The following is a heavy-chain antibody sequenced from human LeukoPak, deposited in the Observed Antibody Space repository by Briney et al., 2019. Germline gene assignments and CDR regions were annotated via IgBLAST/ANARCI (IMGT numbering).Heavy chain of an antibody. D-gene: IGHD4-17*01. CDR1: GGSISSSSYY. CDR3: ARHKEGGDYGVDY. Sequence: SETLSLTCTVSGGSISSSSYYWGWIRQPPGKGLEWIGSIYYSGSTYYNPSLKSRVTISVDTSKNQFSLKLSSVTAADTAVYYCARHKEGGDYGVDYWGQGTLVTVSS. CDR2: IYYSGST. J-gene: IGHJ4*02. V-gene: IGHV4-39*01.